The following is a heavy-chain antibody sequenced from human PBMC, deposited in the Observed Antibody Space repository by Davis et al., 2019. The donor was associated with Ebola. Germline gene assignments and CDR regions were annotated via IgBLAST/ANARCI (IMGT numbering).Heavy chain of an antibody. CDR3: ARQATGIYIGPDY. D-gene: IGHD1-1*01. CDR2: IYPGDSDT. CDR1: GYRFTDHW. J-gene: IGHJ4*02. Sequence: GESLKISCRGSGYRFTDHWIGWVRQMPGKGLQWVGIIYPGDSDTRYSPSFQGQVTISADKSISTAYLQWSSLRASDTATYYCARQATGIYIGPDYWGQGTLVTVSS. V-gene: IGHV5-51*01.